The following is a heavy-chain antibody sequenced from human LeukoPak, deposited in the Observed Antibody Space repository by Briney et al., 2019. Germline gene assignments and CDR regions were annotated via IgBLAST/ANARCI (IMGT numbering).Heavy chain of an antibody. CDR2: IYYSGST. V-gene: IGHV4-59*01. CDR3: ARALGYYDY. CDR1: GGSISNYY. J-gene: IGHJ4*02. Sequence: SETLSLTCTVSGGSISNYYWSWIRQPPGKGLECIGYIYYSGSTNYNPSLKSRVIISLDTSKNQFSLKLTSVTAADTALYYCARALGYYDYWGQGTLVTVSS. D-gene: IGHD3-22*01.